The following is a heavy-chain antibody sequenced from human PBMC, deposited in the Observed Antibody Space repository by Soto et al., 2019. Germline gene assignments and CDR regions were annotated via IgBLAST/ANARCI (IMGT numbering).Heavy chain of an antibody. CDR1: GGSISSADYY. J-gene: IGHJ5*02. D-gene: IGHD2-15*01. Sequence: PSETLSLTCTVSGGSISSADYYWSWIRQPPGKGLEWIGYIYYSGSTYYNPSLKSRVTISVDTSKNQFSLKLSSVTAADTALYYCARYYCSDGSCLVDPWGQGTLVTVSS. CDR3: ARYYCSDGSCLVDP. CDR2: IYYSGST. V-gene: IGHV4-30-4*01.